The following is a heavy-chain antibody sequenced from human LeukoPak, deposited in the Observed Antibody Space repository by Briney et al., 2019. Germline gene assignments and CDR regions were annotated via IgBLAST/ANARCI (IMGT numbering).Heavy chain of an antibody. Sequence: GGSLRLSCAASGFTFSGYGMHWVRQAPGKGLEWVAFIRYDGSNKYYADSVKGRFTISRDNSKNTLYLQMNSLRAEDTAVYYCARDLGGNEDYWGQGTLVTVSS. J-gene: IGHJ4*02. V-gene: IGHV3-30*02. CDR1: GFTFSGYG. CDR2: IRYDGSNK. CDR3: ARDLGGNEDY. D-gene: IGHD4-23*01.